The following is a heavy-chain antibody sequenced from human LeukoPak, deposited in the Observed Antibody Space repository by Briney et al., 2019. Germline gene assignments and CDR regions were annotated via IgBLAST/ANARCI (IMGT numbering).Heavy chain of an antibody. CDR3: ATPGAYCGGDCYSYYYYGMDV. D-gene: IGHD2-21*02. Sequence: GASVKVSCKVSGYTLTELSMHWVRQAPGKGLEWMGGFDPEGGETIYAQKFQGRVTMTEDTSTDTAYMELSSLRSEDTAVYYCATPGAYCGGDCYSYYYYGMDVWGQGTTVTVSS. CDR1: GYTLTELS. J-gene: IGHJ6*02. CDR2: FDPEGGET. V-gene: IGHV1-24*01.